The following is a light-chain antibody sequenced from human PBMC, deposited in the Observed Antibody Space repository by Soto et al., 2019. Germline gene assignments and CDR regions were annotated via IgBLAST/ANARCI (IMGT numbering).Light chain of an antibody. CDR1: QSVLYSSNNKNY. J-gene: IGKJ2*01. CDR3: QQYESTPPT. Sequence: DIVMTQSPDSLAVSLGERATINCNSSQSVLYSSNNKNYLAWYQQRPGQPPKLLIYWASTRESGVPDRFSGSGSGTDLTLTITSLQAEDVAVYYCQQYESTPPTFGQGTKFEI. V-gene: IGKV4-1*01. CDR2: WAS.